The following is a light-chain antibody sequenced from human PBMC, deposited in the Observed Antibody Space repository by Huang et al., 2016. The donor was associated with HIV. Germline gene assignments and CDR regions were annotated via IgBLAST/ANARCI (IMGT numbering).Light chain of an antibody. CDR1: QSVTTN. J-gene: IGKJ1*01. Sequence: EIVLTQSPGTLSVSPGERATLSCRASQSVTTNLAWYQQRPGQAPRLLIYAASTRAIGISAKFSGSGSGTEFTLTIDSLHSEDLAVYYCQQYINRPVTFGQGTKVEIK. CDR3: QQYINRPVT. V-gene: IGKV3-15*01. CDR2: AAS.